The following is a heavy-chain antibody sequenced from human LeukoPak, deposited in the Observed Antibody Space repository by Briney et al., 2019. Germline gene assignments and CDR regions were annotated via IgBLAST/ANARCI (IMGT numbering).Heavy chain of an antibody. V-gene: IGHV3-21*03. CDR1: GFSFSFSN. Sequence: GGSLRLSCAASGFSFSFSNMNWVRRAPGKGLEWVSYISSTNGHTYYADSVNGRFTISRDTAKNSLYLQMNSLRVEDTAIYFCARDRDSSGLYGGADLWGQGVLVTVSA. J-gene: IGHJ5*02. CDR3: ARDRDSSGLYGGADL. D-gene: IGHD6-19*01. CDR2: ISSTNGHT.